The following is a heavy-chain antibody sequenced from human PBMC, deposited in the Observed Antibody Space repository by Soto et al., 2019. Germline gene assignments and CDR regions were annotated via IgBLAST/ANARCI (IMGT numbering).Heavy chain of an antibody. CDR1: GFTFSNYA. D-gene: IGHD1-1*01. CDR2: TSYDGNNE. V-gene: IGHV3-30*18. CDR3: AKDKGVFNWATYYFDY. Sequence: RGSLRLSCAASGFTFSNYAMHWVRQAPGKGLEWVALTSYDGNNEYYTDSVKGRFTISRDNSKNTLFLQMNSPRPEDKAVYYCAKDKGVFNWATYYFDYWGQGDLVTVSS. J-gene: IGHJ4*02.